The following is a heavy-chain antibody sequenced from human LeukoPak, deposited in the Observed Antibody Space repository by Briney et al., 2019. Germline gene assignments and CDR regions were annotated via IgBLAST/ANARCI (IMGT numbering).Heavy chain of an antibody. CDR3: ASHRTDGSGGYYNGVRFDP. CDR1: GYTFTGYY. D-gene: IGHD3-10*01. J-gene: IGHJ5*02. V-gene: IGHV1-2*02. CDR2: INPNSGGT. Sequence: ASVKVSCKASGYTFTGYYMHWVRQAPGQGLEGMGWINPNSGGTNYAQKFQGRVTMTRDTYISTAYMELSRLRADDTAVYYCASHRTDGSGGYYNGVRFDPWGQGTLVTVSS.